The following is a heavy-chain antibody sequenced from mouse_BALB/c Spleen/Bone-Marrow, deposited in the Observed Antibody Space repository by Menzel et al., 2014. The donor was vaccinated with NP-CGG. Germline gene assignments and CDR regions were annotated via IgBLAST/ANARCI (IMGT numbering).Heavy chain of an antibody. CDR1: DYTFTSYW. J-gene: IGHJ3*01. Sequence: VQLQQPGAELAKPGASVKMSCKVSDYTFTSYWIHWVKQRPGQGLEWIGYIDPRTANTEYSQKFKDKATLTADKSSSTAYMQLSSLTSEDSAVYYCARYWDAYWGQGTLVTVSA. D-gene: IGHD4-1*01. CDR3: ARYWDAY. V-gene: IGHV1-7*01. CDR2: IDPRTANT.